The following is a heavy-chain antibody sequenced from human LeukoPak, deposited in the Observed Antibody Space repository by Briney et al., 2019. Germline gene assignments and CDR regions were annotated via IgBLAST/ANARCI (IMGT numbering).Heavy chain of an antibody. CDR1: GFTFITYS. CDR2: ISFSSGYI. V-gene: IGHV3-21*01. J-gene: IGHJ4*02. CDR3: AKAYGSGSYKFDF. D-gene: IGHD3-10*01. Sequence: NPGGSLRLSCAASGFTFITYSMNWVRQAPGKGLEWVSSISFSSGYIYYADSLKGRFTISRDNAKNSLYLQMNGLRAEDTAVYYCAKAYGSGSYKFDFWGQGTLVTVSS.